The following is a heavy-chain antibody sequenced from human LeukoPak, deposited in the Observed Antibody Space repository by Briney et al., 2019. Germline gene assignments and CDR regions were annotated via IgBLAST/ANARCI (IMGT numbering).Heavy chain of an antibody. CDR2: IYTSGST. CDR3: AREIPLVGATDY. V-gene: IGHV4-4*07. J-gene: IGHJ4*02. D-gene: IGHD1-26*01. CDR1: GGSISSYY. Sequence: SETLSLTCTVSGGSISSYYWSWIRRPAGKGLEWIGRIYTSGSTNYNPSLKSRVTMSVDTSKNQFSLKLSSVTAADTAVYYCAREIPLVGATDYWGQGTLVTVSS.